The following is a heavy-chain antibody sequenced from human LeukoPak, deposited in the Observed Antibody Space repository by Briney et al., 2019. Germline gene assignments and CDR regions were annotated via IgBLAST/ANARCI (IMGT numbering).Heavy chain of an antibody. Sequence: SETLSLTCNVSGASVSSGSYYWSWIRQPPGKGLEWIGYIYYSGSTSYNPSLKSRVTISVDTSKNQFSLKLSSVTAADTAVYYCARGAPRYCSGGSCARSFDPWGQGTLVTVSS. CDR2: IYYSGST. J-gene: IGHJ5*02. V-gene: IGHV4-61*01. D-gene: IGHD2-15*01. CDR3: ARGAPRYCSGGSCARSFDP. CDR1: GASVSSGSYY.